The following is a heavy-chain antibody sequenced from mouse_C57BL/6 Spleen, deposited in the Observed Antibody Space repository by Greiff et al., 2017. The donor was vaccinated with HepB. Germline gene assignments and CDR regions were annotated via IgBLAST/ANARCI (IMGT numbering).Heavy chain of an antibody. CDR3: ARSSITTVVDY. V-gene: IGHV1-69*01. CDR2: IDPSDSYT. J-gene: IGHJ2*01. Sequence: VQLQQPGAELVMPGASVKLSCKASGYTFTSYWMHWVKQRPGQGLEWIGEIDPSDSYTNYNQKFKGKSTLTEDKSSSTAYMQLSSLTSEDSAVYYCARSSITTVVDYWGQGTTLTVSS. D-gene: IGHD1-1*01. CDR1: GYTFTSYW.